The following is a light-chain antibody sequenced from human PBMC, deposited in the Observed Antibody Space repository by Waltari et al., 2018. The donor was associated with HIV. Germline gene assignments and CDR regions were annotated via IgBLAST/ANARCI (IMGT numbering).Light chain of an antibody. CDR3: CSYAGGRVFVL. Sequence: QSALTQPASVSGYPGQSITISCTGTISDIGSYNLVSWYQQYPGRAPQLIIYEVTKRPSGVSVRFSGSKSGNRASLTVAGLKVEDEADYYCCSYAGGRVFVLFGGGTRLTV. CDR2: EVT. J-gene: IGLJ2*01. V-gene: IGLV2-23*02. CDR1: ISDIGSYNL.